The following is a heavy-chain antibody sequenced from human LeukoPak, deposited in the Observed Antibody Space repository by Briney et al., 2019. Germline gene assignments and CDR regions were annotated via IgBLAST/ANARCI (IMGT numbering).Heavy chain of an antibody. Sequence: TSETLSLTCTVSGGSINSSSYYWGWVRQPPGKGLEWIGSMYYRGSTYYNPSLKSRVTISVDTSKNQFSLKLSSVTAADTAVYYCARGDKRYCSGGSCYSRFDPWGQGTLVTVSS. CDR3: ARGDKRYCSGGSCYSRFDP. V-gene: IGHV4-39*07. CDR1: GGSINSSSYY. J-gene: IGHJ5*02. CDR2: MYYRGST. D-gene: IGHD2-15*01.